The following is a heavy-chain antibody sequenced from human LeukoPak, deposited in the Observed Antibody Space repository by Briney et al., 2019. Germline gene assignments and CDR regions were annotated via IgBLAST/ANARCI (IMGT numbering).Heavy chain of an antibody. CDR2: ISAYNGNT. J-gene: IGHJ4*02. D-gene: IGHD3-22*01. Sequence: ASVTLSFKSSAYSFTSYGISWVRQAPGQGLERMGWISAYNGNTKYAQKLQGRVTMTTDTSTCTAYMELRSLRSDDTAVYFCARDSLADYDSTGYYYAFDYWGQGTLATVSS. CDR3: ARDSLADYDSTGYYYAFDY. CDR1: AYSFTSYG. V-gene: IGHV1-18*01.